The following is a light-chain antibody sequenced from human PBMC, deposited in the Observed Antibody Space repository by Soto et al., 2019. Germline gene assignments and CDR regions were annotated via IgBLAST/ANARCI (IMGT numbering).Light chain of an antibody. CDR2: AAT. Sequence: MTQSPSSLSASRGDRVTITCRTSQRISTYLNWYQQKPGKAPKLLIYAATSLQSGVPSRFSGSGSGTDFTLTISSLQPEDFATYYCQESYSIPYTFGQGTKLEIK. V-gene: IGKV1-39*01. J-gene: IGKJ2*01. CDR3: QESYSIPYT. CDR1: QRISTY.